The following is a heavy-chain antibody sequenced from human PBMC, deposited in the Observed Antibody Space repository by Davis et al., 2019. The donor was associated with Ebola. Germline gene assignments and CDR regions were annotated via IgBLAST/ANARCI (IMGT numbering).Heavy chain of an antibody. CDR2: VSYDGITK. CDR3: ARDLHSGTTGAFDI. D-gene: IGHD1-26*01. J-gene: IGHJ3*02. CDR1: GFTFSGSG. Sequence: GESLKISCAASGFTFSGSGMHWVRQAPGKGLEWVAVVSYDGITKSYADFAEGRFTISRDNSKNTLYLQMNSLRAEDTAVYYCARDLHSGTTGAFDIWGQGTMVTVSS. V-gene: IGHV3-33*01.